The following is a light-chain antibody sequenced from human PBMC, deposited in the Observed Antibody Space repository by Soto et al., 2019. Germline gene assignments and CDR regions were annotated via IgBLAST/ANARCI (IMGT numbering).Light chain of an antibody. CDR2: LNSDGSH. Sequence: QPVLTQSPSASASLGASVKLTCTLSSGHSSYAIAWHQQQPEKGPRYLMKLNSDGSHSKGDAIPDRVSGSSSGAERYLTISSLQSEDEADYYCHTWGTGIWVFGGGTKLTVL. J-gene: IGLJ3*02. CDR3: HTWGTGIWV. CDR1: SGHSSYA. V-gene: IGLV4-69*01.